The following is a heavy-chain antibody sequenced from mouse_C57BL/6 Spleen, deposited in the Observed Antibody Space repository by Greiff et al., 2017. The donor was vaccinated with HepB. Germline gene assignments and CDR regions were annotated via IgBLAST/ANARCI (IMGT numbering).Heavy chain of an antibody. Sequence: QVQLKESGAELVRPGASVTLSCKASGYTFTDYEMHWVKQTPVHGLEWIGAIDPETGGTAYNQKFKGKAILTADKSSSTAYMELRSLTSEDSAVYYCTRGDGSSGAYWGQGTLVTVSA. J-gene: IGHJ3*01. D-gene: IGHD1-1*01. CDR1: GYTFTDYE. V-gene: IGHV1-15*01. CDR3: TRGDGSSGAY. CDR2: IDPETGGT.